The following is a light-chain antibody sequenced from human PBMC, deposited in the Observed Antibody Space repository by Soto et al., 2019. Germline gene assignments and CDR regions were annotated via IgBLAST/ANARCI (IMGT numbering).Light chain of an antibody. J-gene: IGLJ1*01. CDR1: SSDVGGYNY. V-gene: IGLV2-14*01. Sequence: QSALTKPASVSGSPGQSITISCTGTSSDVGGYNYVSWYQQHPGKAPKLMIYDVSNRPSGVSNRFSGSKSGNTAPLTISGLQAEDEADYYCSSYTSSSTLLYVFGTGTKLTVL. CDR3: SSYTSSSTLLYV. CDR2: DVS.